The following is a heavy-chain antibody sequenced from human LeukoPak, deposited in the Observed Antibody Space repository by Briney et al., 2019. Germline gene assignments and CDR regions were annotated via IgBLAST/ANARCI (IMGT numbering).Heavy chain of an antibody. Sequence: ASVKVSCKASGYTFTSYGISWVRQAPGQGLEWMGWISAYNGNTNYAQKLQGRVTITADESTSTAYMELSSLRSEDTAVYYCARGPDAYNAQYWGQGILVTVSS. CDR1: GYTFTSYG. CDR3: ARGPDAYNAQY. V-gene: IGHV1-18*01. J-gene: IGHJ4*02. CDR2: ISAYNGNT. D-gene: IGHD5-24*01.